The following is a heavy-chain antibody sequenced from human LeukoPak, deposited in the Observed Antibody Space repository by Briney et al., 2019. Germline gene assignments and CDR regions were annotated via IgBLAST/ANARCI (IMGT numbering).Heavy chain of an antibody. CDR3: AKDILSTPPPYYYGMDV. D-gene: IGHD2-2*01. Sequence: PGGSLRLSCAASGFTFDDYAMHWVRQAPGKGLEWVSGISWNSGSIGYADSVKGRFTISRDNAKNSLYLQMNSLRAEDTALYYCAKDILSTPPPYYYGMDVWGQGTTVTVSS. V-gene: IGHV3-9*01. CDR2: ISWNSGSI. CDR1: GFTFDDYA. J-gene: IGHJ6*02.